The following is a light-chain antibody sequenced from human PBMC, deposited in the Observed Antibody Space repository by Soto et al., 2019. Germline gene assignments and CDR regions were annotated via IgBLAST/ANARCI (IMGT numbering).Light chain of an antibody. CDR1: SSNIGAGYD. Sequence: QSVLTQPPSVSGAPGQRVTISCTGSSSNIGAGYDVPWYQQLPGTAPKLLIYGNSNRPSGVPDRFSGSKSGTSASPAITGLQAEDEAEYYCQSYDSSLSGSVFGGGTKLTVL. V-gene: IGLV1-40*01. CDR3: QSYDSSLSGSV. J-gene: IGLJ3*02. CDR2: GNS.